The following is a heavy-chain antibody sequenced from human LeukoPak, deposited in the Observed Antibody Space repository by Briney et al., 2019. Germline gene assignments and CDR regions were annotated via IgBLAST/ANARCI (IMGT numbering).Heavy chain of an antibody. CDR1: GFTFSTYA. CDR2: ISGSGAGT. Sequence: PGGSLRLSCAASGFTFSTYAMNWVRQAPGKGLEWVSAISGSGAGTYYADSVRGRFTISRDNSKNTLYLQMNSPRAEDTAIYYCAKSLCSSTSCYGGFDYWGQGTLVTVSS. CDR3: AKSLCSSTSCYGGFDY. V-gene: IGHV3-23*01. J-gene: IGHJ4*02. D-gene: IGHD2-2*01.